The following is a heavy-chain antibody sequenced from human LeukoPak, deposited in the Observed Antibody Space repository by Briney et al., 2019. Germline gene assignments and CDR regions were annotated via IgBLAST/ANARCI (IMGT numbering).Heavy chain of an antibody. CDR2: IKQDGSEK. CDR3: ARKGRTSYYYYMDV. Sequence: GGSLRLSCAASGFTFSSYWMSWVRQAPGKGLGWVANIKQDGSEKYYVDSVKGRFTISRDNAKNSLYLQMNSLRAEDTAVYYCARKGRTSYYYYMDVWGKGTTVTISS. CDR1: GFTFSSYW. J-gene: IGHJ6*03. V-gene: IGHV3-7*01. D-gene: IGHD2-2*01.